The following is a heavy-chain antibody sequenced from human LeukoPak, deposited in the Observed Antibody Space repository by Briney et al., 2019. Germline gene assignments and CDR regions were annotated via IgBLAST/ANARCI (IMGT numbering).Heavy chain of an antibody. V-gene: IGHV3-30*02. CDR1: GFTFSSYG. Sequence: PGGSLRLSCAASGFTFSSYGMYWVRQAPGKGLEWVAFIRYDGSNKYYADSVKGRFTVSRDNSKNTLYLQMKSLRAEDTAAYYCAKDHYYDSSGYYLTYYYYYMDVWGKGTTVTISS. CDR3: AKDHYYDSSGYYLTYYYYYMDV. D-gene: IGHD3-22*01. J-gene: IGHJ6*03. CDR2: IRYDGSNK.